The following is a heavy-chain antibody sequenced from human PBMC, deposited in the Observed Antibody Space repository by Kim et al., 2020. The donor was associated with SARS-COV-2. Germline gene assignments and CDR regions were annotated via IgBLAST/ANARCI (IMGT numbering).Heavy chain of an antibody. V-gene: IGHV3-13*01. CDR2: IGTTGDT. CDR1: GFTFSSYD. D-gene: IGHD2-8*01. CDR3: AGGNGSRLDYFDY. J-gene: IGHJ4*02. Sequence: GGSLRLSCAASGFTFSSYDMHWVRQAKGTGLEWVSGIGTTGDTYYPGSVKGRFTISREDAKNSLYLQMNGLRAGDTAVYYCAGGNGSRLDYFDYWGQGTLVTVSS.